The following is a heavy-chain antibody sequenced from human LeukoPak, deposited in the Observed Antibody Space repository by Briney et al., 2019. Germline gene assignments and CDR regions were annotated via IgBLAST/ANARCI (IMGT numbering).Heavy chain of an antibody. V-gene: IGHV1-69*13. CDR3: ARVGGYCSRTSCLDYYYYMDV. D-gene: IGHD2-2*01. Sequence: ASVKVSCKASGGTFSSYAISWVRQAPGQGLEWMGGIIPIFGTANYAQKFQGRVTITADESTSTAYMELSSLRSEDTAVYYCARVGGYCSRTSCLDYYYYMDVWGKGTTVPVSS. CDR2: IIPIFGTA. J-gene: IGHJ6*03. CDR1: GGTFSSYA.